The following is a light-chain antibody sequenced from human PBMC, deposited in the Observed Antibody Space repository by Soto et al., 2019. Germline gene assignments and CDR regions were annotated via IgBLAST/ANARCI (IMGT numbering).Light chain of an antibody. J-gene: IGLJ1*01. V-gene: IGLV2-14*03. CDR3: NSYTTSSTRV. CDR2: DVS. CDR1: SSDVGGYTS. Sequence: QSALTQPASVSGSPGQSITISCTGTSSDVGGYTSVSWYQQHPGKAPKLMIYDVSNRPSGVSDRFSGSKSGNTASLTISGLQDEDEADYYCNSYTTSSTRVFGTGTKLTVL.